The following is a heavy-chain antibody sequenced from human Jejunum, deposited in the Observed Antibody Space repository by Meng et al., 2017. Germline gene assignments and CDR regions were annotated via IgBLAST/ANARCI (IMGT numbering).Heavy chain of an antibody. J-gene: IGHJ4*02. V-gene: IGHV1-2*06. Sequence: VQLVHPGAEVKKPGASVKVSRKASGSTFIDAYVHWVRQAPGQGLEWMGRIIPSISDAGSAQKFQGRVTLTWDTSISTAYMELSSLRSDDTATYYCARDGGYYDLDYWGQGTLVTVSS. D-gene: IGHD3-3*01. CDR3: ARDGGYYDLDY. CDR2: IIPSISDA. CDR1: GSTFIDAY.